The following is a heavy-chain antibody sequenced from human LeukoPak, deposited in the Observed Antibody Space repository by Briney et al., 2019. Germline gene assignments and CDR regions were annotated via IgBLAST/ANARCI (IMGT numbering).Heavy chain of an antibody. D-gene: IGHD3-22*01. J-gene: IGHJ4*02. V-gene: IGHV3-23*01. Sequence: GGSLRLSCAASGFTVSSNYMSWVRQAPGKGLEWVSAISGSGGSTYYADSVKGRFTISRDNSKNTLYLQMNSLRAEDTAVYYCAKRSHYYDSSGYLFPFGYWGQGTLVTVSS. CDR2: ISGSGGST. CDR1: GFTVSSNY. CDR3: AKRSHYYDSSGYLFPFGY.